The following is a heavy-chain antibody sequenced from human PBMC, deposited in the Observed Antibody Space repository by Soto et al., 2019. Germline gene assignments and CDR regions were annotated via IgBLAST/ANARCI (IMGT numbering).Heavy chain of an antibody. CDR1: GFSFGDSA. CDR2: VNPDGSDT. V-gene: IGHV3-23*01. D-gene: IGHD2-2*01. Sequence: PGGSLRLSCAASGFSFGDSAMSWFRQPPGKGLEWLAAVNPDGSDTFYADSVKGRFTISRDNSQNTVNLQMKSLRVEDTAIYYCAKQLGYCSTGRCYFDYWGQGTQVTVSS. CDR3: AKQLGYCSTGRCYFDY. J-gene: IGHJ4*02.